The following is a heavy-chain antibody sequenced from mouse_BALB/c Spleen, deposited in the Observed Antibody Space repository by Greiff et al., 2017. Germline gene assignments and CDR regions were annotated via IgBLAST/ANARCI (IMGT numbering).Heavy chain of an antibody. V-gene: IGHV14-3*02. Sequence: EVQLQQSGAELVKPGASVKLSCTASGFNFNDTYMHWVKQRPEQGLEWIGRIDPANGNTKYEPKFQGKDTITADTSSDTTYLQLRNLTSEDTAVYYSARFGHDGYYFDYWGQGTTLTVSS. J-gene: IGHJ2*01. D-gene: IGHD2-3*01. CDR2: IDPANGNT. CDR1: GFNFNDTY. CDR3: ARFGHDGYYFDY.